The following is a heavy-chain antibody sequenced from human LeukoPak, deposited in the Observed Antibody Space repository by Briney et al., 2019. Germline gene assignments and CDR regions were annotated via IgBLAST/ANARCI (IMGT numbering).Heavy chain of an antibody. Sequence: SETLSLTCTVSGGSISSYYWSWIRQPPGKGLEWIGYIYYSGSTNYNPSLKSRVTISVDTSKNQFSLKLSSVTAADTAVYYCARPLERYCSSTSCYPSMDVWGQGTTVTVSS. V-gene: IGHV4-59*12. CDR3: ARPLERYCSSTSCYPSMDV. CDR2: IYYSGST. D-gene: IGHD2-2*01. CDR1: GGSISSYY. J-gene: IGHJ6*02.